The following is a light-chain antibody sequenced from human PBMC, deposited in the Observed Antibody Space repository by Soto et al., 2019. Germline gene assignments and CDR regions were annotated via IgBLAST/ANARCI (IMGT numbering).Light chain of an antibody. Sequence: EILMTQSQATLSVSPGERATLSCRASQTVSNKLAWYQHKPGQAPRLLIYDTSNRATGIPARFSGSGSGTEFTLTISSLQSEDFAVYYCQQYNNLITFGQGTRLAIK. CDR3: QQYNNLIT. J-gene: IGKJ5*01. V-gene: IGKV3D-15*01. CDR1: QTVSNK. CDR2: DTS.